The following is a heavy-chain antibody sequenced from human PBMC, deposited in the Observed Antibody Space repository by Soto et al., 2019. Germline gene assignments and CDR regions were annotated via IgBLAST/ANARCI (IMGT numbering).Heavy chain of an antibody. D-gene: IGHD3-3*01. Sequence: QVQLVESGGGVVQPGRSLRLSCSASGFTFNNYGMHWVRQAPDKGPEWVAMISYNGFNTNYADSVKGRFTISRDNSKSTLYLQMHNLRAEDTAMYYCAKRKTIFGVADRASIDYWGQGTLVTVSS. CDR1: GFTFNNYG. CDR2: ISYNGFNT. V-gene: IGHV3-30*18. J-gene: IGHJ4*02. CDR3: AKRKTIFGVADRASIDY.